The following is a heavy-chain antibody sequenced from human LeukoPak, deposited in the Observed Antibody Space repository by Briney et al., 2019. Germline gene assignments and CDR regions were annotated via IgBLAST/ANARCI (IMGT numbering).Heavy chain of an antibody. D-gene: IGHD3-9*01. CDR2: IYYSGST. CDR1: GGSISSYH. J-gene: IGHJ4*02. V-gene: IGHV4-59*01. CDR3: ARVTRYVDWLLLGFDY. Sequence: SETLSLTCTVSGGSISSYHWSWIRQPPGQGLEGVGYIYYSGSTNYNPSLKRRVTISVHTSKNQFSLKLSSEPAADTAVYYCARVTRYVDWLLLGFDYWGQGTLVTVSS.